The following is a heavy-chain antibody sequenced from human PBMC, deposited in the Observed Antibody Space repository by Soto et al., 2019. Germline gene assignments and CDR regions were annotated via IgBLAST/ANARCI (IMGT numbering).Heavy chain of an antibody. D-gene: IGHD4-17*01. V-gene: IGHV3-7*04. CDR3: ARDGGDYAFDY. CDR1: GFTFSSYW. Sequence: EVQLVESGGGLVQPGGSLRLSCAASGFTFSSYWMSWVRQAPGKGLEWVANIKQDGSEKYYVDSVKGRFTISRDNAKNSLYLQMNSLRAEVTAVYYCARDGGDYAFDYWGQGTLVTVSS. CDR2: IKQDGSEK. J-gene: IGHJ4*02.